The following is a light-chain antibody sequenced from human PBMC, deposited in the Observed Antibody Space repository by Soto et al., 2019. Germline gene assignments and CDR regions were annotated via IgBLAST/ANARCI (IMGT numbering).Light chain of an antibody. CDR2: GAF. V-gene: IGKV3-15*01. CDR3: QQYNDWPLM. Sequence: EIVLTQSPGTLSLSPGERAALSCRASQSVSSNLAWYQQKPGQAPSLLIYGAFTRATGIPARFSGTGSGTEFTLTISSLQSEDFALYYCQQYNDWPLMFGRGTKVDIK. CDR1: QSVSSN. J-gene: IGKJ1*01.